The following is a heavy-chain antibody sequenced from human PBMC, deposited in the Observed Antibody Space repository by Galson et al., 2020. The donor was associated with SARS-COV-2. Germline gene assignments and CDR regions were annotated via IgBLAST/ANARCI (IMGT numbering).Heavy chain of an antibody. D-gene: IGHD3-10*01. CDR1: GGSFSGYS. Sequence: SETLSLTCAVYGGSFSGYSWTWIRQPPGKGLEWIGEINSGGTINYSPSLRSRVTVSVDTSKNQFSLNLRSLTAADTALYFCARGRRGVVSSPVLGLGPYYSYYYMDVWSKGTTVTVSS. CDR2: INSGGTI. J-gene: IGHJ6*03. CDR3: ARGRRGVVSSPVLGLGPYYSYYYMDV. V-gene: IGHV4-34*01.